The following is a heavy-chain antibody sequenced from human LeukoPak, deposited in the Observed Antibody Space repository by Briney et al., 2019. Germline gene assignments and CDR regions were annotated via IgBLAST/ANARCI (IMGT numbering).Heavy chain of an antibody. CDR2: IYDSGDT. CDR3: ARGFTQYYESSGTLDY. J-gene: IGHJ4*02. Sequence: PSETLSLTCGVSGGSITSSHWWSWVRQSPGKGLEWIGEIYDSGDTNYNPSLKSRVTMSVDKSKNRFSLKLSPVTAADTAIYYCARGFTQYYESSGTLDYWGQGVLVTVSS. CDR1: GGSITSSHW. D-gene: IGHD3-22*01. V-gene: IGHV4-4*02.